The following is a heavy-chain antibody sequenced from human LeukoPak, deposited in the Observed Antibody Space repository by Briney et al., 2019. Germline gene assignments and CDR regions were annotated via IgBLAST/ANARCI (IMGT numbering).Heavy chain of an antibody. CDR1: GGSISSYY. D-gene: IGHD4-17*01. J-gene: IGHJ3*02. CDR3: ARDPSYGDDPFDI. V-gene: IGHV4-59*01. Sequence: PSETLSLTCTVSGGSISSYYWSWIRQPPGKGLEWIGYIYYSGSTNYNPSLKSRVTISVDTSKNQFSLKLSSVTAADTAVYYCARDPSYGDDPFDIWGQGTMVTVSS. CDR2: IYYSGST.